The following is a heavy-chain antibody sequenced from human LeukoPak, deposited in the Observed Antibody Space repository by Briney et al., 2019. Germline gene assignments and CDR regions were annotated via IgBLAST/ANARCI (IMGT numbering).Heavy chain of an antibody. D-gene: IGHD2-21*02. J-gene: IGHJ4*02. V-gene: IGHV3-7*01. CDR1: GFTFSSYS. CDR3: AKDIVGGGDDY. CDR2: INEDGSKK. Sequence: SGGSLRLFCAVSGFTFSSYSMNWVRQAPGKGLEWVGNINEDGSKKNYVDSVKGRFSISRDNAKNAVYLQKNSLRDDDTAVYYCAKDIVGGGDDYWGQRALVTVSS.